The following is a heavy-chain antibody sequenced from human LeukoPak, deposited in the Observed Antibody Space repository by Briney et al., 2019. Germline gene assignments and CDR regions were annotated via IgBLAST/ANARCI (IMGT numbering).Heavy chain of an antibody. CDR3: ARAENYDILTGSDYYCYGMDV. CDR1: GGTFSSYA. D-gene: IGHD3-9*01. J-gene: IGHJ6*04. V-gene: IGHV1-69*13. CDR2: IIPIFGTA. Sequence: SVKVSCKASGGTFSSYAISWVRQAPGQGLEWMGGIIPIFGTANYAQKFQGRVTITADESTSTAYMELSSLRSEDTAVYYCARAENYDILTGSDYYCYGMDVWGKGTTVTVSS.